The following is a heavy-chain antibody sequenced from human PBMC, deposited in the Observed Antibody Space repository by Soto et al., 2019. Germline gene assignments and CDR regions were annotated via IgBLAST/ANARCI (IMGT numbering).Heavy chain of an antibody. V-gene: IGHV3-13*01. CDR2: IDIAGDT. D-gene: IGHD5-12*01. Sequence: EVQLVESAGGSVQPGGSLRLSCAASGFTFSNYDMHWVRQVTGKGLEWVSAIDIAGDTYYSDSVKGRFTISREKAKNSMYLQMNSLRAGDTAVYYCARAARWLQARYFDLWGRGTPVTVSS. CDR1: GFTFSNYD. J-gene: IGHJ2*01. CDR3: ARAARWLQARYFDL.